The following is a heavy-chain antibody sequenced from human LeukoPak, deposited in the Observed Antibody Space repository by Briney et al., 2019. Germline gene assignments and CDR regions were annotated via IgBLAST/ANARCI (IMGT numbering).Heavy chain of an antibody. CDR2: ITPILGIA. J-gene: IGHJ6*02. Sequence: SVKVSCKASGGTFSSYAISWVRQAPGQGLEWMGRITPILGIANYAQKFQGRVTITADKSTSTAYMELSSLRSEDTAVYYCARDLIYSATSMDVWGQGTTVTVSS. V-gene: IGHV1-69*04. D-gene: IGHD3/OR15-3a*01. CDR3: ARDLIYSATSMDV. CDR1: GGTFSSYA.